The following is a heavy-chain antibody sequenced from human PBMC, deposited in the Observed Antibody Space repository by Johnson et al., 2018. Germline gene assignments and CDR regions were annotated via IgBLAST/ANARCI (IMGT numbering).Heavy chain of an antibody. CDR1: GFTFSSYS. J-gene: IGHJ6*02. CDR3: AAELYYGMDV. CDR2: IRSSSSAI. Sequence: VQLVQSGGGLVQPGGSLRLSCAASGFTFSSYSMNWVRQAPGKGLEWVSYIRSSSSAIYYADSVKGRFTISRDNAKNSLDLQMNSLRAEDTAVYYCAAELYYGMDVWGQGTTVTVSS. V-gene: IGHV3-48*01.